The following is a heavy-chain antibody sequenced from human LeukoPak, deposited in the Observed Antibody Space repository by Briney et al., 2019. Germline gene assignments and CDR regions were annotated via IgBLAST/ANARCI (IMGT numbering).Heavy chain of an antibody. J-gene: IGHJ6*02. D-gene: IGHD1-26*01. V-gene: IGHV4-59*01. CDR3: ARGPQWELLFRPYYYGMDV. CDR1: GGSISSYY. Sequence: SETLSLTCTVSGGSISSYYWSWIRQPPGKGLEWIGYIYYSGSTNYNPSLKSRVTISVDTSKNQFSLKLSSVTAADTAVYYCARGPQWELLFRPYYYGMDVWGQGTTVTVSS. CDR2: IYYSGST.